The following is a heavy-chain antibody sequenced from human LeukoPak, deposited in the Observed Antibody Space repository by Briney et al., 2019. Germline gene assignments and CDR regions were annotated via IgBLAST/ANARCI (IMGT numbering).Heavy chain of an antibody. CDR1: GGSINSYY. CDR2: IYYSGST. CDR3: ARGPTHDY. J-gene: IGHJ4*02. V-gene: IGHV4-59*01. Sequence: SETLSLTCTVSGGSINSYYWSWIRQPPGKGLEWIGYIYYSGSTNYNPSLKSRVTISIDTSKNQFSLKLSSVTAADTAVYYCARGPTHDYWGQGTLVTVSS.